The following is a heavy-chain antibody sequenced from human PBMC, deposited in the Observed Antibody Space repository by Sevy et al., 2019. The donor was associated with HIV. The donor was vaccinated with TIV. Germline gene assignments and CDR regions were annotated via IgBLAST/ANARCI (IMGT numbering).Heavy chain of an antibody. V-gene: IGHV1-46*01. CDR1: GYTFTSYC. J-gene: IGHJ6*02. Sequence: ASVKVSCKASGYTFTSYCMHWVRQAPGKGLEWMGLINPSGGSTSYAQKFQGRVTMTRDTSTSTVYMELSSLRSEDTALYYCAREFVRAAAGSNRGYYYGMDVWGQGTTVTVSS. CDR3: AREFVRAAAGSNRGYYYGMDV. CDR2: INPSGGST. D-gene: IGHD6-13*01.